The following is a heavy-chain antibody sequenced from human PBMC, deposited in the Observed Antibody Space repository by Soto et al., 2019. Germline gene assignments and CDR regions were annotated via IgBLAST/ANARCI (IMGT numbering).Heavy chain of an antibody. V-gene: IGHV1-69*01. CDR1: GGTFSSYA. CDR3: ARALSQDYYDSSGYYSAAFDI. Sequence: QVQLVQSGAAVKKPGSSVKVSCKASGGTFSSYAISWVRQAPGQGLEWMGGIIPIFGTANYAQKFQGRVTITADESTSTAYMELSSLRSEDTAVYYCARALSQDYYDSSGYYSAAFDIWGQGTMVTVSS. D-gene: IGHD3-22*01. CDR2: IIPIFGTA. J-gene: IGHJ3*02.